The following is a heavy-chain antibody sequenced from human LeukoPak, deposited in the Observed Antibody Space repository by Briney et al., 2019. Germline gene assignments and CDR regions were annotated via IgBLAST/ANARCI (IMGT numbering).Heavy chain of an antibody. CDR1: GGTFSSYA. Sequence: SVKVSCKASGGTFSSYAISWVRQAPGQGLEWMGGIIPIFGTANYAQKFQGRVTITTDESTSTAYMELSSLRSEDTAAYYCARGGGSGGTVTTFDYWGQGTLVTVSS. CDR2: IIPIFGTA. CDR3: ARGGGSGGTVTTFDY. V-gene: IGHV1-69*05. J-gene: IGHJ4*02. D-gene: IGHD4-11*01.